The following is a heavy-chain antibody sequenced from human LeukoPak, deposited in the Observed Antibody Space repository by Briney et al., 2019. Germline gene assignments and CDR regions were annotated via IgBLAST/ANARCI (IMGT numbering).Heavy chain of an antibody. J-gene: IGHJ4*02. Sequence: ASVKVSCKASGYTFTSYYMHWVRQAPGQGLEWMGRINPNSGGTNYAQKFQGRVTMTRDTSISTVYMELSRLRYDDTAVYYCARDLWYGSGSLGYWGQGTLVTVSS. CDR3: ARDLWYGSGSLGY. V-gene: IGHV1-2*02. CDR2: INPNSGGT. D-gene: IGHD3-10*01. CDR1: GYTFTSYY.